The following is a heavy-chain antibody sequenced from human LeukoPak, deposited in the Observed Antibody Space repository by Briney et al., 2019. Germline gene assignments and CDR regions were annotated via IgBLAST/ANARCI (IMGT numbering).Heavy chain of an antibody. Sequence: SETLSLTCAVYGGSLGGYYWSWIRQPPGKGLEWIGEINHSGSTNYNPSLKSRVTISVDTSKNQFSLRLSSVTAADTAVYYCARGASFWFDPWGQGTLVTVSS. J-gene: IGHJ5*02. V-gene: IGHV4-34*01. CDR3: ARGASFWFDP. CDR2: INHSGST. CDR1: GGSLGGYY.